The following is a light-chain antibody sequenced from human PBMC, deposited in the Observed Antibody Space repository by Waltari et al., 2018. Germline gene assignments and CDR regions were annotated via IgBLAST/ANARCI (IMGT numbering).Light chain of an antibody. V-gene: IGLV2-11*01. Sequence: QSAPTQPRSVSGSPGQSVSISCTGSNSEFGGYNYVSWYQQYPGRAPKMLIYDVNKRSSGAPDRFSGSKVGNTASLTISGLLPEDEADYYCCSFVGSYTSVFGGGTKVTVL. CDR2: DVN. CDR3: CSFVGSYTSV. J-gene: IGLJ2*01. CDR1: NSEFGGYNY.